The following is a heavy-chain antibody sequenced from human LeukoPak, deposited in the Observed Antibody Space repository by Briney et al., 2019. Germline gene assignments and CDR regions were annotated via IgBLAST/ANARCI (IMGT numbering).Heavy chain of an antibody. J-gene: IGHJ5*02. Sequence: GESLKISCKGSGYSFTSYWIGWVRQMPGKGLEWMGIIYPGDSDTRYSPSFQGQVTISADKSISTAYLQWSSLKASDTAMYYCARHSPTVTWSLIGWFDPWGQGTLVTVSS. CDR3: ARHSPTVTWSLIGWFDP. CDR1: GYSFTSYW. V-gene: IGHV5-51*01. D-gene: IGHD4-17*01. CDR2: IYPGDSDT.